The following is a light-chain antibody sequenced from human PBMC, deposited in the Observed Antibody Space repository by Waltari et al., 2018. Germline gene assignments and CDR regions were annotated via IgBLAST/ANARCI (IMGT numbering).Light chain of an antibody. CDR3: QHYNSFSALFT. J-gene: IGKJ3*01. CDR2: KAS. CDR1: QSISRW. V-gene: IGKV1-5*03. Sequence: DIQMTQSPSTVSASVGDRVTITCRSSQSISRWLAWYQQKPGKAPKLLIHKASSLQSGCPSRFSGSGSGTEFTLNITSLQPDDFATYYCQHYNSFSALFTFGPGTQVDIK.